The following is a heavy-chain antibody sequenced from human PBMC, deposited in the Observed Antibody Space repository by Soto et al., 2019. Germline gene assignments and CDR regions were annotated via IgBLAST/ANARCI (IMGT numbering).Heavy chain of an antibody. J-gene: IGHJ6*02. V-gene: IGHV4-34*01. D-gene: IGHD3-10*01. CDR2: INHSGST. CDR1: GGSFSCYY. CDR3: ARLLWHPYGMDV. Sequence: SETLSLTCAVYGGSFSCYYWSWIRQPPGKGLEWIGEINHSGSTNYNPSLKSRVTISVDTSKNQFSLKLSSVTAADTAVYYCARLLWHPYGMDVWGQGTTVTVSS.